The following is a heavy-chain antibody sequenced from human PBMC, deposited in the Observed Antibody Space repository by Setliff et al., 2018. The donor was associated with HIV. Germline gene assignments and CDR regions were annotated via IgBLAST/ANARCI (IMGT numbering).Heavy chain of an antibody. D-gene: IGHD6-13*01. Sequence: VASVKVSCKASGYTFTSYTMHWVRQAPGQRLEWMGWINAGNGNTKYSQKFQGRVTITRDTSASTAYMELSSLRSEDTAVFYCARDFDLGIAAANWFDPWGQGTLVTVSS. CDR2: INAGNGNT. J-gene: IGHJ5*02. CDR1: GYTFTSYT. V-gene: IGHV1-3*01. CDR3: ARDFDLGIAAANWFDP.